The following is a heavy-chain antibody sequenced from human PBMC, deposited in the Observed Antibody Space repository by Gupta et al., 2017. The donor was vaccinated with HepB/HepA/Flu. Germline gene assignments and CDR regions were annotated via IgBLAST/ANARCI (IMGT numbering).Heavy chain of an antibody. CDR1: GFTFSDSY. CDR2: ISSSGSTI. D-gene: IGHD2-8*01. J-gene: IGHJ6*01. CDR3: AEGSGVSNYYYYGMDV. V-gene: IGHV3-11*01. Sequence: QVQLVESGGGLVKPGGSLRLSCAGSGFTFSDSYMSCIRQAPGKGVEWVSYISSSGSTIYYADAGKGRFTISRDNAKNALYLQMNSLRAEDKXVXYCAEGSGVSNYYYYGMDVWGQVTTVTVSS.